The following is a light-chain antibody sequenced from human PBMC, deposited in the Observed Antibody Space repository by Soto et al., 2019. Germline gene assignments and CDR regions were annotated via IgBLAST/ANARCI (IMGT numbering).Light chain of an antibody. CDR3: QQSYSTPLT. Sequence: DIQMTQSPSSLSASVGDRVTITCRASQSISSYLNWYQQKPGRAPKFLIYAASSLQSGVPSRFSGSGSETDFTLTFSSLQPEDFATYYCQQSYSTPLTFGGGTKVEIK. J-gene: IGKJ4*01. CDR2: AAS. V-gene: IGKV1-39*01. CDR1: QSISSY.